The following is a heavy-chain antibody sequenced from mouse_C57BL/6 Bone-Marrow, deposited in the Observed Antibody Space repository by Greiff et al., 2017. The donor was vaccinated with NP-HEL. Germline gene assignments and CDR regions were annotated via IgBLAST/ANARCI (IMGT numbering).Heavy chain of an antibody. CDR2: IFPGSGST. CDR1: GYTFTDYY. V-gene: IGHV1-75*01. CDR3: APLFYYAMDY. Sequence: QVQLQQSGPELVKPGASVKISCKASGYTFTDYYINWVKQRPGQGLEWIGWIFPGSGSTYYNEKFKGKATLTVDKSSSTAYMLLSILTSEDSAVYFCAPLFYYAMDYWGQGASVTVSS. J-gene: IGHJ4*01.